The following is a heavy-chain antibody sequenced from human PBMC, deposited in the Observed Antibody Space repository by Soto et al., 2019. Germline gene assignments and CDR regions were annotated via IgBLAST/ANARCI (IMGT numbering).Heavy chain of an antibody. J-gene: IGHJ6*02. Sequence: QVQLVQSGAEVKKPGSSVKLSCKAPGDTFSTYTITWVRQAPGQGLEWMRGITPRSATSNYAQKFQGRVTITADESTSTVYMELSSLRSEDTAVYYCAREGLVLVPSTANSDYYYYAMDVWGQGTTVTVSS. V-gene: IGHV1-69*12. D-gene: IGHD2-2*01. CDR1: GDTFSTYT. CDR3: AREGLVLVPSTANSDYYYYAMDV. CDR2: ITPRSATS.